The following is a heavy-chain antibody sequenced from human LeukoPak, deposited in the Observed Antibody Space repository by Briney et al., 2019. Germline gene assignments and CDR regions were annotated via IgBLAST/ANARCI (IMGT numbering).Heavy chain of an antibody. CDR1: GFTFSSYG. V-gene: IGHV3-33*06. D-gene: IGHD1-1*01. J-gene: IGHJ6*03. Sequence: GRSLRLSCAASGFTFSSYGMHWVRQAPGKGLEWVAVIWYDGSNKYCADSVKGRFTISRDNSKNTLYLQMNSLRAEETAVYYCAKEAAHNHYYYMDVWGKGTTVTVSS. CDR2: IWYDGSNK. CDR3: AKEAAHNHYYYMDV.